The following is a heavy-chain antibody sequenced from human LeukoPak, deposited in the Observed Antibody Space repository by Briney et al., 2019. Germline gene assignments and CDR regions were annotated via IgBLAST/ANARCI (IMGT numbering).Heavy chain of an antibody. CDR1: GFTFSSYG. D-gene: IGHD5-24*01. J-gene: IGHJ4*02. Sequence: GGSLRLSCAASGFTFSSYGMHWVRQAPGKGLERVSFIRHDGSNKYYADSVKGRCTIPRDNSKKTVYLQMNSLRAEDTAVYYCAKDRWLQGYFDYWGQGTLVTVSS. CDR2: IRHDGSNK. V-gene: IGHV3-30*02. CDR3: AKDRWLQGYFDY.